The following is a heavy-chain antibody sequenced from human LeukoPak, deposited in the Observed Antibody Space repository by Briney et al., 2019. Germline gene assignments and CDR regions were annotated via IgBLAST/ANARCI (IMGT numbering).Heavy chain of an antibody. D-gene: IGHD5-24*01. CDR2: INPGGGNT. J-gene: IGHJ3*02. CDR3: ARIRDGYNDAYDI. Sequence: ASVKVSCKASGYTFTRHYMHWVRQAPGQGPEWMGLINPGGGNTNYAQNFQGRVTMTRDTSTSTVYMELSSLRPEDTAIYYCARIRDGYNDAYDIWGQGTVVTVPS. CDR1: GYTFTRHY. V-gene: IGHV1-46*01.